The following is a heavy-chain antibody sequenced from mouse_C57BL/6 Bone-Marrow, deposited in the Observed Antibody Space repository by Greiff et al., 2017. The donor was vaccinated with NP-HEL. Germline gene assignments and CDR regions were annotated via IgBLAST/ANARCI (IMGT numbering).Heavy chain of an antibody. CDR3: TLYYDYDGGYFDY. CDR1: GFTFSDAW. Sequence: EVKVEESGGGLVQPGGSMKLSCAASGFTFSDAWMDWVRQSPEKGLEWVAEIRNKANNHATYYAESVKGRFTISRDDSKSSVYLQMNSLRAEDTGIYYCTLYYDYDGGYFDYWGQGTTLTVSS. D-gene: IGHD2-4*01. CDR2: IRNKANNHAT. J-gene: IGHJ2*01. V-gene: IGHV6-6*01.